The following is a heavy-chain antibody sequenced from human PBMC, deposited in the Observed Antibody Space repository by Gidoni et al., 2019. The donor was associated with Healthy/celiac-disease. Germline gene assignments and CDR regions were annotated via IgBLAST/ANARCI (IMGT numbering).Heavy chain of an antibody. Sequence: EVQLVESGGGLVKPGGSLRLSCAASGCTFSSYSMNWVRQAPGKGLEWVSSISSSSSYIYYADSVKGRFTISRDNAKNSLYLQMNSLRAEDTAVYYCASFYGSGSYYKYYYYGMDVWGQGTTVTVSS. J-gene: IGHJ6*02. D-gene: IGHD3-10*01. CDR2: ISSSSSYI. CDR3: ASFYGSGSYYKYYYYGMDV. CDR1: GCTFSSYS. V-gene: IGHV3-21*01.